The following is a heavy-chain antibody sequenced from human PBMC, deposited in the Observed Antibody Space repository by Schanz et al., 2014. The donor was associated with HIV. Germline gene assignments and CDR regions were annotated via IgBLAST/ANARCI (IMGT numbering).Heavy chain of an antibody. J-gene: IGHJ5*02. Sequence: QVQLVQSGAEVKKPGASVKVSCKASGYTFSTYGISWVRQAPGQGLEWMGWINAYNGNTHYAQKFQGRVTMTTDTSPSPAYMELRNLRSDDTAVYYCARDLRVVPAASDNWFDPGGQGTLVTVSS. CDR3: ARDLRVVPAASDNWFDP. V-gene: IGHV1-18*01. D-gene: IGHD2-2*01. CDR1: GYTFSTYG. CDR2: INAYNGNT.